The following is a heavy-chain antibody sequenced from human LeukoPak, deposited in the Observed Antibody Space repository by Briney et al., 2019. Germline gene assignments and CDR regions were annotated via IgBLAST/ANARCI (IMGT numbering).Heavy chain of an antibody. J-gene: IGHJ5*02. D-gene: IGHD2-2*02. CDR2: INHSGTN. Sequence: PSETLSLTCAVYGGSFSGYYWSWIRQPPGKGLEWIGEINHSGTNNYNPSRKSRVTISVDTPKNHCSLKRRSVTAADTAVYYCARVLDQDIVVVPAAIGGTGWFDPWGQGTLVTVSS. CDR1: GGSFSGYY. CDR3: ARVLDQDIVVVPAAIGGTGWFDP. V-gene: IGHV4-34*01.